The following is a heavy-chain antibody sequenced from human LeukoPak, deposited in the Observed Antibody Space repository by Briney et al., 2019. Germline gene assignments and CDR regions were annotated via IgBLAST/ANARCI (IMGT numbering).Heavy chain of an antibody. CDR1: GGTFSSYA. Sequence: ASVKVSCKASGGTFSSYAISWVRQASGQGLEWMGWISAYNGNTNYAQKLQGRVTMTTDTSTSTAYMELRSLRSDDTAVYYCARPGSERELDAFDIWGQGTMVTVSS. V-gene: IGHV1-18*01. CDR3: ARPGSERELDAFDI. CDR2: ISAYNGNT. J-gene: IGHJ3*02. D-gene: IGHD1-26*01.